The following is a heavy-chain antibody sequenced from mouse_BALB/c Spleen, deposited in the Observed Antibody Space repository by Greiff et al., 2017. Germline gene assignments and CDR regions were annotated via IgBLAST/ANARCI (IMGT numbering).Heavy chain of an antibody. CDR3: ARSTEGAMDY. Sequence: DVKLVESGGGLVQPGGSRKLSCAASGFTFSSFGMHWVRQAPEKGLEWVAYISSGSSTIYYADTVKGRFTISRDNPKNTLFLQMTSLRSEDTAMYYCARSTEGAMDYWGQGTSVTVSS. V-gene: IGHV5-17*02. CDR2: ISSGSSTI. CDR1: GFTFSSFG. J-gene: IGHJ4*01.